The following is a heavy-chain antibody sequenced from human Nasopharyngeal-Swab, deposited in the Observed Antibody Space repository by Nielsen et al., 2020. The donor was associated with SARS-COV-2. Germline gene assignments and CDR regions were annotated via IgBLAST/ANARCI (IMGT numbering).Heavy chain of an antibody. Sequence: LSLTCAASGFTFSSYAMSWVRQAPGKGLEWVSAISGSGGSTYYADSVKGRFTISRDNSKNTLYLQMNSLRAEDTAVYYCAKDIYSSGWYYFDYWGQGTLVTVSS. J-gene: IGHJ4*02. CDR3: AKDIYSSGWYYFDY. D-gene: IGHD6-19*01. CDR2: ISGSGGST. CDR1: GFTFSSYA. V-gene: IGHV3-23*01.